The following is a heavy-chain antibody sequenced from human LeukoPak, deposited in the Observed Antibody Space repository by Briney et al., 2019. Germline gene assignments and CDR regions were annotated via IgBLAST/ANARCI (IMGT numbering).Heavy chain of an antibody. CDR2: IYYSGNT. V-gene: IGHV4-59*01. J-gene: IGHJ4*02. Sequence: SETLSLTCTVSGGSISSYYWSWIRQPPGKGLEWIGYIYYSGNTNCNPSLKSRVTISVDTSKNQFSLKLSSVTAADTAVYYCARAYCSGGSCWDYWGQGTLVTVSS. CDR3: ARAYCSGGSCWDY. CDR1: GGSISSYY. D-gene: IGHD2-15*01.